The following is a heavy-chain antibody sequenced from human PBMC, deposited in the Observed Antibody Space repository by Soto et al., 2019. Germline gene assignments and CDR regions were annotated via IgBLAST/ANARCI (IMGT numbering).Heavy chain of an antibody. CDR1: GVTFKYYA. V-gene: IGHV3-23*01. CDR2: ISGSGDKT. D-gene: IGHD2-8*01. Sequence: EVQLLQSGGGLAQPGTSLRLSCAASGVTFKYYAMTWVRHAPGKGLEWVSTISGSGDKTDYADSVKGRFRVSRDNSKDTLYLQMDSLRADDTALYYCARESKWYGGQYFQDWGQGTLVTVSS. J-gene: IGHJ1*01. CDR3: ARESKWYGGQYFQD.